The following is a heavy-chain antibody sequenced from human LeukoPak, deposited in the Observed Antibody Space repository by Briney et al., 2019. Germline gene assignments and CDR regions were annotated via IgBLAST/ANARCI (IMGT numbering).Heavy chain of an antibody. V-gene: IGHV1-2*02. Sequence: SVKVSCKASGYSITGHYMHWVRQAPGQGLEWMGWVNFISCATNYAQKSQGRVTMTRDTSISTAYMELSGLRSDDTAVYYCARGEGCSTTTCYYYYYMDVWGKGTTVTVS. J-gene: IGHJ6*03. CDR3: ARGEGCSTTTCYYYYYMDV. CDR1: GYSITGHY. D-gene: IGHD2-2*01. CDR2: VNFISCAT.